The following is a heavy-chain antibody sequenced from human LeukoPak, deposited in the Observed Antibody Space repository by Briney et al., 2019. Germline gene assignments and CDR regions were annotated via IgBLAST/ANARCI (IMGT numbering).Heavy chain of an antibody. J-gene: IGHJ3*02. V-gene: IGHV3-21*01. CDR3: ARESTLHDAFDI. CDR2: ISSSSSYI. D-gene: IGHD2/OR15-2a*01. CDR1: GFTLSSHS. Sequence: GGSLRLSCAGSGFTLSSHSMNWVRQAPGKGLEWVSSISSSSSYIYYADSVKGRFTISRDNSKNTLYLQMNSLRAEDTAVYYCARESTLHDAFDIWGQGTMVTVSS.